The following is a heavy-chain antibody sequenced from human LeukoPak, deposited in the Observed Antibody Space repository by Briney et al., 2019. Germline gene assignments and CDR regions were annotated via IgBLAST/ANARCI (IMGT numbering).Heavy chain of an antibody. V-gene: IGHV3-7*01. CDR3: ARDKIVGATYFDY. D-gene: IGHD1-26*01. CDR2: IKQDGSEK. J-gene: IGHJ4*02. CDR1: GFAFSSYW. Sequence: GGSLRLSCAASGFAFSSYWMSWVRQAPGKGLEWVANIKQDGSEKYYVDSVKGRFTISRDNARNSLYLQMNSLRAEDTAIYYCARDKIVGATYFDYWGQGTLVTVSS.